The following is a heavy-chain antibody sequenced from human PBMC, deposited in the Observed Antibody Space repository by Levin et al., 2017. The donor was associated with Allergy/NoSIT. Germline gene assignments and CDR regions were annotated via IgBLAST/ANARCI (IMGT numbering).Heavy chain of an antibody. CDR3: ARAGYSSSWYHP. CDR2: INHSGST. D-gene: IGHD6-13*01. V-gene: IGHV4-34*01. Sequence: SQTLSLTCAVYGGSFSGYYWSWIRQPPGKGLEWIGEINHSGSTNYNPSLKSRVTISVDTSKNQFSLKLSSVTAADTAVYYCARAGYSSSWYHPWGQGTLVTVSS. CDR1: GGSFSGYY. J-gene: IGHJ5*02.